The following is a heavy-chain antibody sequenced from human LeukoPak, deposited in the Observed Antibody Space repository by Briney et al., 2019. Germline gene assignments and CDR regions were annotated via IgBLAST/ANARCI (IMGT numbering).Heavy chain of an antibody. V-gene: IGHV3-23*01. CDR2: ISGSGFNT. D-gene: IGHD6-13*01. CDR1: GFTFSTYA. Sequence: GGSLRLSCAASGFTFSTYAMSWVRQAPGKGLEWVSAISGSGFNTYYADSVKGRFTLSRDNSKKTLYLQITSLRAEDTAVYYCAKPAIGAGAYYYYSMDVWGQGTTVTVSS. CDR3: AKPAIGAGAYYYYSMDV. J-gene: IGHJ6*02.